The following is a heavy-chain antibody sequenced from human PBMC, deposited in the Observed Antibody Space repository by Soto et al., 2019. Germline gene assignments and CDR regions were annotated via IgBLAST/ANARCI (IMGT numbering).Heavy chain of an antibody. CDR3: ARDKIFGVVSPVDY. Sequence: GASVKVSCKASGYTFTSYAMHWVRQAPGQRLEWMGWINAGNGNTKYSQKFQGRVTITRDTSASTAYMELSSLRSEDTAVYYCARDKIFGVVSPVDYWGQGTLVTVSS. D-gene: IGHD3-3*01. J-gene: IGHJ4*02. CDR1: GYTFTSYA. V-gene: IGHV1-3*01. CDR2: INAGNGNT.